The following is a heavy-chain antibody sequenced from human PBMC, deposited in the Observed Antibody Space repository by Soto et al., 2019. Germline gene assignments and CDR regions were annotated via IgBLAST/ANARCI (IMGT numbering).Heavy chain of an antibody. Sequence: QVQLQESGPGLVKPSETLSLTSIVSGGSVSNDAYYWSWIRQPPGKGLEWIGYIYHSGSTYYNPSLKSRVTISADTSANQFSLKVSSVTAADTAVYYCARLGIGWEFPFDYWGQGTLVNVSS. J-gene: IGHJ4*02. CDR3: ARLGIGWEFPFDY. V-gene: IGHV4-61*08. CDR1: GGSVSNDAYY. D-gene: IGHD1-26*01. CDR2: IYHSGST.